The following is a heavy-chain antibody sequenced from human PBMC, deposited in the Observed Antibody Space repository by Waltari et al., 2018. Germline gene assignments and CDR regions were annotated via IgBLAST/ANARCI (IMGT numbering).Heavy chain of an antibody. V-gene: IGHV2-26*01. Sequence: QVTLKESGPVLVKPTETLTLTCTVSGFSLSTARMGGSWIRQPPGKALEWLAHIFSNAEKSYSTSLKSRLTISKDTSKSQVVLTMTNMDPVDTATYYCARISRQQLVPGWGQGTLVTVSS. D-gene: IGHD6-13*01. CDR1: GFSLSTARMG. J-gene: IGHJ4*02. CDR3: ARISRQQLVPG. CDR2: IFSNAEK.